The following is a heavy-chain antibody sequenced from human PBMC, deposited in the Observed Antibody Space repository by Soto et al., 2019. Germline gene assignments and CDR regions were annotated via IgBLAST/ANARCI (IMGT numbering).Heavy chain of an antibody. CDR2: IIPIFDTT. V-gene: IGHV1-69*06. J-gene: IGHJ6*02. Sequence: VELVQSGSEVKKPGSSVKGSCKTSGGPFTSFDVNWVRQAPGQGLEWMGDIIPIFDTTNYAQKFQGRVTITADMATTTAYMELGSLRSDDTAVYFCAVGLSGSYYQNGMDVWGLGTTVIVS. CDR1: GGPFTSFD. D-gene: IGHD1-26*01. CDR3: AVGLSGSYYQNGMDV.